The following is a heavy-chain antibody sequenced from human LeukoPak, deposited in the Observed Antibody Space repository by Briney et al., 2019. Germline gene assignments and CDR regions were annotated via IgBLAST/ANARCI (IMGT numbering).Heavy chain of an antibody. J-gene: IGHJ6*02. V-gene: IGHV1-8*01. CDR3: AREVRRNPSILYDFWSGYPDYYYYYGMDV. CDR1: GYTFTSYD. Sequence: GASVKVSCKASGYTFTSYDINWVRQATGQGLEWMGWMNPNSGNTGYAQKFQGRVTMTRNTSISTAYMELSSLRSEDTAVYYCAREVRRNPSILYDFWSGYPDYYYYYGMDVWGQGTTVTVSS. D-gene: IGHD3-3*01. CDR2: MNPNSGNT.